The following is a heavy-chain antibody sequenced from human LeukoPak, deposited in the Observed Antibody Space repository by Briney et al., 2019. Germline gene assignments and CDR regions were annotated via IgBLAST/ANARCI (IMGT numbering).Heavy chain of an antibody. V-gene: IGHV4-59*08. CDR2: IYYSGST. Sequence: SETLSLTCTVSGGSISSYYWSWIRQPPGKGLEWIGYIYYSGSTNYNPSLKSRVTISVDTSKNQFSLKLSSVTAADTAVYYCAGSGWTLDYWGQGTLVTVSS. CDR1: GGSISSYY. J-gene: IGHJ4*02. D-gene: IGHD6-19*01. CDR3: AGSGWTLDY.